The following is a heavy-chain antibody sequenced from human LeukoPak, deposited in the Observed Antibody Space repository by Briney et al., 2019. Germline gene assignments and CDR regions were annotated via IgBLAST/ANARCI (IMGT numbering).Heavy chain of an antibody. V-gene: IGHV4-39*07. CDR2: IYYSGST. CDR3: ARARMTTVTLGDAFDI. D-gene: IGHD4-17*01. J-gene: IGHJ3*02. Sequence: SETLSLTCTVSGGSISSSSYYWGWIRQPPGKGLEWIGSIYYSGSTYYNPSLKSRVTISVDTSKNQFSLKLSSVTAADTAVYYCARARMTTVTLGDAFDIWGQGTMVTVSS. CDR1: GGSISSSSYY.